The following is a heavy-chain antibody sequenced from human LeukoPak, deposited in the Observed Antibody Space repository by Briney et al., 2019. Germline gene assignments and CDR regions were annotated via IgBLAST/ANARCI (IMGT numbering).Heavy chain of an antibody. CDR3: ARDYGGSSPFDY. V-gene: IGHV3-23*01. D-gene: IGHD4-23*01. Sequence: PGGSLRPSCAASGFTFSSYAMSWVRQAPGKGLEWVSAISGSGGSTYYADSVKGRFTISRDNSKNTLYLQMNSLRAEDTAVYYCARDYGGSSPFDYWGQGTLVTVSS. CDR2: ISGSGGST. CDR1: GFTFSSYA. J-gene: IGHJ4*02.